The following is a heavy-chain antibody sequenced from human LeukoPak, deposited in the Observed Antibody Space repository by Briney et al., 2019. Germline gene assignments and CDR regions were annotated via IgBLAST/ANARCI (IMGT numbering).Heavy chain of an antibody. D-gene: IGHD1-26*01. CDR1: GFTFSSYW. CDR3: ARGRSGSLGSGNDAFDI. Sequence: GGSLRLSCAASGFTFSSYWMSWVRQAPGKGLEWVANIKQDGSEKYYVDSVKGRFTISRDNAKNSLYLQMNSLRADDTAVYYCARGRSGSLGSGNDAFDIWGQGTMVTVSS. V-gene: IGHV3-7*01. J-gene: IGHJ3*02. CDR2: IKQDGSEK.